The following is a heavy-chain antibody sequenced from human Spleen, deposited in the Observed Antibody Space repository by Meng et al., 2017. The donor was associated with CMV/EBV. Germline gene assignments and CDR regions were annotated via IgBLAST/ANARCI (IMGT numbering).Heavy chain of an antibody. CDR3: ARYKFYSGYFDY. D-gene: IGHD4-11*01. CDR2: IYYSGST. J-gene: IGHJ4*02. V-gene: IGHV4-61*01. CDR1: GGSVSSGSYY. Sequence: SETLSLTCTVSGGSVSSGSYYWSWIRQPPGKGLEWIGYIYYSGSTNYNPSLKSRVTISVDTSKKQFSLKLSSVTAADTAVYYCARYKFYSGYFDYWGQGTLVTVSS.